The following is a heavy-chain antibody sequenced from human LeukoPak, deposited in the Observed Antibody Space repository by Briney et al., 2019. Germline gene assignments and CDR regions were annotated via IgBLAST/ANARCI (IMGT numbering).Heavy chain of an antibody. Sequence: ASVKVSCKASGYTFTSYGISWVRQAPGQGLEWMGWISAYNGNTDYAQKLQGRVTMTTDTSTSTAYMELRSLRSDDTAVYYCARVVRWLVISAFDIWGQGTMVTVSS. CDR3: ARVVRWLVISAFDI. CDR1: GYTFTSYG. CDR2: ISAYNGNT. J-gene: IGHJ3*02. V-gene: IGHV1-18*01. D-gene: IGHD6-19*01.